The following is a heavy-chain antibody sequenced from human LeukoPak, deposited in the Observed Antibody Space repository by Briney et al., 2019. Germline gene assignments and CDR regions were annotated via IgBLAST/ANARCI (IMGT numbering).Heavy chain of an antibody. V-gene: IGHV4-59*01. J-gene: IGHJ4*02. D-gene: IGHD2-8*01. Sequence: SETLSLTCTVSGGSISTYYWSWIRQPPGKGLEWIGCIYYSGSTNYSPSLQSRVTISVDTSRNQFSLRLISVTAADTAMYYCARSGTKTNGFDYWGQGTLVTVSS. CDR3: ARSGTKTNGFDY. CDR2: IYYSGST. CDR1: GGSISTYY.